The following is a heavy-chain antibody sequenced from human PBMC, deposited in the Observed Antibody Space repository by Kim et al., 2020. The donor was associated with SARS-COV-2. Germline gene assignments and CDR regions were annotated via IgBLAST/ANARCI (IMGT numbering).Heavy chain of an antibody. D-gene: IGHD5-18*01. Sequence: GGSLRLSCAVSGLNFSNYNMHWVRQAPGKGLEWVSVISNDNNKIYFVDSVKGRFTISRDNSKNTVYLEMNSLRREDTAVYYCTRSKDSNGEDHWGQGTLVSVSS. CDR3: TRSKDSNGEDH. J-gene: IGHJ4*02. CDR1: GLNFSNYN. CDR2: ISNDNNKI. V-gene: IGHV3-30*03.